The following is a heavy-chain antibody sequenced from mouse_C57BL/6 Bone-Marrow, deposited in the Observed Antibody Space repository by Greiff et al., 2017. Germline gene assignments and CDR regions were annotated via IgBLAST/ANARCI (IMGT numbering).Heavy chain of an antibody. CDR1: GYTFTSYW. CDR3: ARETAQAYFDY. V-gene: IGHV1-50*01. D-gene: IGHD3-2*02. Sequence: VQLQQPGAELVKPGASVKLSCKASGYTFTSYWMQWVKQRPGQGLEWIGEIDPSDSYTNYNQKFKGKATLTVDTSSSTAYMQLSSLTSEDSAVYYCARETAQAYFDYWAKAPLSQSPQ. CDR2: IDPSDSYT. J-gene: IGHJ2*01.